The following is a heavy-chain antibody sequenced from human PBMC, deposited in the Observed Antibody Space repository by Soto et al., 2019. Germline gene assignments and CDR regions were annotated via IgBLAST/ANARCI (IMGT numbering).Heavy chain of an antibody. V-gene: IGHV3-23*01. CDR1: GFTFNNYA. CDR2: ITSSGAA. J-gene: IGHJ5*02. Sequence: DVQLLESGGDLAQPGGSLRLSCEASGFTFNNYAIAWVRQAPGKGLEWVSGITSSGAAYYADSVKGRFTISRDNSKNTLDLQMNSLRAEDTAVYYCSKGESSVSARDFDPWGQGTLVTVSS. CDR3: SKGESSVSARDFDP. D-gene: IGHD3-22*01.